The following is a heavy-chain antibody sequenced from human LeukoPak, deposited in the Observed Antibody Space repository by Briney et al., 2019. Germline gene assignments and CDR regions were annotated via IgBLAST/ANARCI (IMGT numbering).Heavy chain of an antibody. Sequence: PSETLSLTCTVSGGSISSDSYYWSWIRQPAGKGLEWIGRIYTSGSTNYNPSLKSRVTISVGTSKNQFSLKLSSVTAADTAVYYCARVEEGYGSGRRENYYYYYMDVWDKGTTVTISS. CDR3: ARVEEGYGSGRRENYYYYYMDV. CDR2: IYTSGST. V-gene: IGHV4-61*02. CDR1: GGSISSDSYY. J-gene: IGHJ6*03. D-gene: IGHD3-10*01.